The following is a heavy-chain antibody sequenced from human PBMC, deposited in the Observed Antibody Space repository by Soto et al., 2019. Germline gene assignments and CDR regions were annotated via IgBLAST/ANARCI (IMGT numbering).Heavy chain of an antibody. CDR1: GGSINNYY. D-gene: IGHD6-13*01. Sequence: SETLSLTCTVSGGSINNYYWIWIRQPPGKGLGWIGYIYYTGSTNYNPSLKSRVAMSVDTSKNQLSLKLSSVTAADTALYYCARGYSTTSHNWFDPWGQGTLVTAPQ. CDR2: IYYTGST. J-gene: IGHJ5*02. CDR3: ARGYSTTSHNWFDP. V-gene: IGHV4-59*01.